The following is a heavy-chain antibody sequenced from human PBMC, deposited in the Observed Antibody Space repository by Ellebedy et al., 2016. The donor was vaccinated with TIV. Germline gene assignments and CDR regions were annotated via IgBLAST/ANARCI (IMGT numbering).Heavy chain of an antibody. V-gene: IGHV3-30*18. J-gene: IGHJ6*02. Sequence: GESLKISCVASGFTLSTYGMPCVRQTPTKGLEWVAFISTTGRAKYYIDSVKGRFTISRDISKNTLYLQMNSLRVDDTAVYYCAEEGGSSRGASGMDVWGQGTAVVVSS. D-gene: IGHD6-6*01. CDR2: ISTTGRAK. CDR1: GFTLSTYG. CDR3: AEEGGSSRGASGMDV.